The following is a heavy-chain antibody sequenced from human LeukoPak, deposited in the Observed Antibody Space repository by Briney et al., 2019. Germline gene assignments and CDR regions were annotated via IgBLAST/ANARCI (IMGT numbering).Heavy chain of an antibody. CDR2: ISSSGSTI. D-gene: IGHD3-22*01. V-gene: IGHV3-48*03. CDR3: ARVPTYYYDSSGAT. Sequence: GGSLRLSCAAAVSTFSGYEMNWVCQAPGKRLEWVSYISSSGSTIYYADSVKGRFTISRDNAKNSLYLQMNSLRAEDTAVYYCARVPTYYYDSSGATWGQGTLVTVSS. CDR1: VSTFSGYE. J-gene: IGHJ5*02.